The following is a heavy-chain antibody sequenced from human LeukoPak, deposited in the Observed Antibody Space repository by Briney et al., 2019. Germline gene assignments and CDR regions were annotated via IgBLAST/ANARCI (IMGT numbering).Heavy chain of an antibody. CDR2: FHYSGGT. Sequence: SETLSLTCAVSGGSITINTYYWAWFRQPPGRGLEWIGTFHYSGGTYYNPSFKSRVILSVDTSKNQFSLNLSSATATDTAVYYCARHVYANKIDSWGQGILVTVSS. V-gene: IGHV4-39*01. D-gene: IGHD2-2*01. J-gene: IGHJ4*02. CDR3: ARHVYANKIDS. CDR1: GGSITINTYY.